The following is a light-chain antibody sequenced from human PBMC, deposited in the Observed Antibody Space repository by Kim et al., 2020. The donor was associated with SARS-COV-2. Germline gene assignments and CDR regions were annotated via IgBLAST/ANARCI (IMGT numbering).Light chain of an antibody. CDR1: QSVNSRY. Sequence: EIVLTQSPGTLSLPPGETATLSCRASQSVNSRYLAWYQQKPGQAPRLVIYGASRRATGIPDRFRGSESGTDFTLTITRLEPEDFAVYYCQQYDRTPWTFGQGTKVDIK. J-gene: IGKJ1*01. V-gene: IGKV3-20*01. CDR3: QQYDRTPWT. CDR2: GAS.